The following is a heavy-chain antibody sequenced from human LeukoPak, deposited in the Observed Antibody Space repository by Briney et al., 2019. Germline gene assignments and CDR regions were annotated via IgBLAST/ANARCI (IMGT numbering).Heavy chain of an antibody. Sequence: PGGSLRLSCAESGFTFSSYGMQWVRQAPGKGLEWVAVIWYDGSNEYYADSVKGRFTISRDNSKNTLYPQMNSLRAEDTAVYYCARDGVYSGYDAYWGQGTLVTVSS. V-gene: IGHV3-33*01. J-gene: IGHJ4*02. CDR3: ARDGVYSGYDAY. CDR2: IWYDGSNE. CDR1: GFTFSSYG. D-gene: IGHD5-12*01.